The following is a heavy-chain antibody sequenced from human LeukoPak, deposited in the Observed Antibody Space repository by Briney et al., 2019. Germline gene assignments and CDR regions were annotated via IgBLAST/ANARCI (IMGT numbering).Heavy chain of an antibody. CDR3: ARGSAHNWNDAEEDLFDP. CDR1: GGFFSGYY. D-gene: IGHD1-1*01. CDR2: INHSGST. J-gene: IGHJ5*02. Sequence: SETLSLTCAVYGGFFSGYYWSWIRQPPGKGPEWIGEINHSGSTNYNPSLKSRVTISVDTSKNQFSLKLSSVTAADTAVYYCARGSAHNWNDAEEDLFDPWGQGTLVTVSS. V-gene: IGHV4-34*01.